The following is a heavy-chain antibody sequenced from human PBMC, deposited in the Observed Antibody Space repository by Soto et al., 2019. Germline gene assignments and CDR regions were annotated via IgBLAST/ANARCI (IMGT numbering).Heavy chain of an antibody. V-gene: IGHV4-30-4*01. D-gene: IGHD1-1*01. CDR1: GDSISGSDFY. J-gene: IGHJ3*01. CDR3: ATAGGTGTGYLDV. Sequence: QVGLQETGPGLVKPSQTLSLTCAVSGDSISGSDFYWDWIRQSPGKVLEWIGYIHYSGTTYYNPSLKSRVTFSVDAAKNQFSLSLTSVPAADTAVYYCATAGGTGTGYLDVWGRGTMVIVSS. CDR2: IHYSGTT.